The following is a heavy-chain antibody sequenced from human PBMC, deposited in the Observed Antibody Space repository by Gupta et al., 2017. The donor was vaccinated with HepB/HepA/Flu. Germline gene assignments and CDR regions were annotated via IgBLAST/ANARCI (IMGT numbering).Heavy chain of an antibody. J-gene: IGHJ4*02. D-gene: IGHD7-27*01. CDR2: INEDGSER. CDR3: VRGGWGRVIDD. V-gene: IGHV3-7*01. Sequence: VQLVYSGGGLVPPGWCLRRSCAAAGIIFSVHWMSWVGQAPGKGLEWVANINEDGSERQWGDSVKGRFTISRDNAKNSLYLQMKSLRAEDTAVYYWVRGGWGRVIDDWGQGTVVTVSS. CDR1: GIIFSVHW.